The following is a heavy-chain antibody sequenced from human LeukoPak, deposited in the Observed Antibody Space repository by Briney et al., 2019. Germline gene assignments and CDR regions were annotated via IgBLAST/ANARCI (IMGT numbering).Heavy chain of an antibody. Sequence: GGSLRLSCAASGLTFRSYGMHWVRQAPGKGLEWVAFIRSDGNKKYYAESVKGRFSNSRDNSKNTVFLRMDSLRPEDTAVYYCAKDLSRIVAMDVWGQGTTVTVSS. D-gene: IGHD1-26*01. CDR2: IRSDGNKK. V-gene: IGHV3-30*02. CDR3: AKDLSRIVAMDV. CDR1: GLTFRSYG. J-gene: IGHJ6*02.